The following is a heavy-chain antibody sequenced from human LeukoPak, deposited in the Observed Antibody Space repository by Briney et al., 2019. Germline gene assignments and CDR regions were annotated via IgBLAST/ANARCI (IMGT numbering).Heavy chain of an antibody. CDR3: AREFDYYDSSGYYLSY. V-gene: IGHV1-18*01. CDR1: GYTFTSYG. CDR2: ISAYNGNT. Sequence: ASVKVSCKASGYTFTSYGISWVRQAPGQGLEWMGWISAYNGNTNYARKLQGRVTMTTDTSTSTAYMELRSLRSDDTAVYYCAREFDYYDSSGYYLSYWGQGTLVTVSS. D-gene: IGHD3-22*01. J-gene: IGHJ4*02.